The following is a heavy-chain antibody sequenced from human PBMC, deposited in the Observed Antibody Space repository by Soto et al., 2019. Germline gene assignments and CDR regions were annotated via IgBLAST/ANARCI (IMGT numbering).Heavy chain of an antibody. D-gene: IGHD6-13*01. Sequence: GVSLKISCKGSGYNFTSHWISWVRQMPGKGLEWMGRIDPSDSYTNYSPSFQGHVTISADKSISTAYLQWSSLKASDTAMYYCARLSAAAGLDFDYWGQGTLVTVSS. V-gene: IGHV5-10-1*01. J-gene: IGHJ4*02. CDR3: ARLSAAAGLDFDY. CDR1: GYNFTSHW. CDR2: IDPSDSYT.